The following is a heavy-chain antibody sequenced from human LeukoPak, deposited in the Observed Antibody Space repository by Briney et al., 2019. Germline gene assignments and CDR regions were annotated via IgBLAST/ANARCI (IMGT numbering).Heavy chain of an antibody. CDR2: ISYDGSNK. J-gene: IGHJ4*02. Sequence: GRSLRLSCAASGFTFSSYGIHWVRQAPGKGLEWVAVISYDGSNKYYADSVKGRFTISRDNSKNTLYLQMNSLRPEDTAVYYCAKGIDSSGYWADYWGQGTLVTVSS. D-gene: IGHD3-22*01. V-gene: IGHV3-30*18. CDR3: AKGIDSSGYWADY. CDR1: GFTFSSYG.